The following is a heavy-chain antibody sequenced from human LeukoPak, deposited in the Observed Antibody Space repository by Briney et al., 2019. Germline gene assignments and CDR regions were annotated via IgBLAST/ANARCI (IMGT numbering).Heavy chain of an antibody. Sequence: ASVKVSCKASGGTSSCYAISWVRQAPGQGLEWMGRIIPILGIANYAQKFQGRVTITADKSTSTAYMELSSLRSEDTAVYYCARGVTTVDYWGQGTLVTVSS. J-gene: IGHJ4*02. D-gene: IGHD4-17*01. V-gene: IGHV1-69*04. CDR3: ARGVTTVDY. CDR2: IIPILGIA. CDR1: GGTSSCYA.